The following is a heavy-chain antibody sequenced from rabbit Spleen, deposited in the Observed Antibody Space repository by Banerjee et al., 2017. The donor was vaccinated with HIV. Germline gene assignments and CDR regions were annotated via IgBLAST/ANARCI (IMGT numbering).Heavy chain of an antibody. CDR3: ARDLADVIGWNLDL. Sequence: QEQLVESGGGLVQPEGSLTLTCTASGFSCYYKCVMCWVRQAPGKGLQWIGCMNTVSGNAVYATWAKGRFPISSASSTTVALRMTSLTAADTATYFCARDLADVIGWNLDLWGPGTLVPV. CDR1: GFSCYYKCV. CDR2: MNTVSGNA. V-gene: IGHV1S45*01. J-gene: IGHJ4*01. D-gene: IGHD1-1*01.